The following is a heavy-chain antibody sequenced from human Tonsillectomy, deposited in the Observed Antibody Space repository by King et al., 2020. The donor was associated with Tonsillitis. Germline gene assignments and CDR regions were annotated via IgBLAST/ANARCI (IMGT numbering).Heavy chain of an antibody. J-gene: IGHJ4*02. CDR1: GFTFSSYG. Sequence: VQLVESGGGVVQPGRSLRLSCAASGFTFSSYGMHWVRQAPGKGLEWVAVISYDGSNKYYADSVKGRFTISRDNSKNTLYLQMNSLRAEDTAVYYCAKYDSITMSYWGQGTLVTVSS. CDR2: ISYDGSNK. D-gene: IGHD3-10*02. V-gene: IGHV3-30*18. CDR3: AKYDSITMSY.